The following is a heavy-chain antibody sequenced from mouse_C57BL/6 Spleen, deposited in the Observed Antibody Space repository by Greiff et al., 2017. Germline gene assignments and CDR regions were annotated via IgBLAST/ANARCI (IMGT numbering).Heavy chain of an antibody. CDR2: IDPSDSYT. J-gene: IGHJ4*01. CDR1: GYTFTSYW. Sequence: QVQLQQPGAELVMPGASVKLSCKASGYTFTSYWMHWVKQRPGQGLEWIGEIDPSDSYTNYNQKFKGKSTLTVDKSSSTAYMQLSSLTSEDSAVYYCARRRGDGDFSYAMDYWSQGTSVTVSS. CDR3: ARRRGDGDFSYAMDY. V-gene: IGHV1-69*01.